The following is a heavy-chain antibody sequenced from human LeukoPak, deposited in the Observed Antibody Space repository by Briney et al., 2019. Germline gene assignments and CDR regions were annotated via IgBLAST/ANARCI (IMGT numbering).Heavy chain of an antibody. CDR2: RYYSGST. V-gene: IGHV4-59*01. J-gene: IGHJ1*01. CDR3: ARVRGDFETD. Sequence: SETLSLTCSVSGGSISSYYWTWIRRPPGKGLEWIGYRYYSGSTTYNPSLKSRATISVDTSKSQFSLKLISVTAADTAIYYCARVRGDFETDWGQGTLVTVSS. D-gene: IGHD3-16*01. CDR1: GGSISSYY.